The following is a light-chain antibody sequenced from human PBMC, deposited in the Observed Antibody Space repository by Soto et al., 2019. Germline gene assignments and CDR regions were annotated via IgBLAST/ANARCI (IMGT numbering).Light chain of an antibody. Sequence: SYKLTQPPSVSVAPGQTATITCEGSNIGSKHVPWYQQKPGQAPVLVVYGDGDRPSGIPERFSGSNSGTAATLTVTRVEAGDEADYYCQVWDGSGDPLFGGGTKVTVL. J-gene: IGLJ2*01. CDR2: GDG. CDR3: QVWDGSGDPL. CDR1: NIGSKH. V-gene: IGLV3-21*02.